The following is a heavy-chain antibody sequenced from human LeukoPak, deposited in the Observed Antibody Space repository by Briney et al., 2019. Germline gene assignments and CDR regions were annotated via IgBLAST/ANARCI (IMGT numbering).Heavy chain of an antibody. V-gene: IGHV4-59*01. Sequence: SETLSLTCTVSGGCISSYYWSWIRQPPGKGQEWIGYIYYSGSTNYNPSLKSRVTISVDTSKNQFSLKLSSVTAADTAVYYCARYVVVTAYFDYWGQGTLVTVSS. CDR3: ARYVVVTAYFDY. CDR1: GGCISSYY. D-gene: IGHD2-21*02. J-gene: IGHJ4*02. CDR2: IYYSGST.